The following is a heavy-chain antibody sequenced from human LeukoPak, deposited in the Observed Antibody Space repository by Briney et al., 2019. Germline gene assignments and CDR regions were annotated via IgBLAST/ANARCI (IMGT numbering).Heavy chain of an antibody. CDR3: ASTPNRYSGYVEFDY. J-gene: IGHJ4*02. CDR2: IILIFGIA. Sequence: SVKVSCKASGGTFSSYAISWVRQAPGQGLEWMGGIILIFGIANYAQKFQGRVTITTDESTSTAYMELSSLRSEDTAVYYCASTPNRYSGYVEFDYWGQGTLVTVSS. CDR1: GGTFSSYA. D-gene: IGHD5-12*01. V-gene: IGHV1-69*05.